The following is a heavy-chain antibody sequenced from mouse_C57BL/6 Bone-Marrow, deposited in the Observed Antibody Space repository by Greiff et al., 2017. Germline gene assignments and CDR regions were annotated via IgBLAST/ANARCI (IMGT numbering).Heavy chain of an antibody. CDR2: ISDGGSYT. CDR3: ARDLLCYYGFDY. D-gene: IGHD1-1*01. V-gene: IGHV5-4*01. Sequence: EVKLVESGGGFVKPGGSLKLSCAASGFTFSSYAMSWVRQTPEKRLEWVATISDGGSYTYYPDNVKGRFTISRDNAKNNLYLQMSHLKSEDTAMYYCARDLLCYYGFDYWGQGTTLTVSS. J-gene: IGHJ2*01. CDR1: GFTFSSYA.